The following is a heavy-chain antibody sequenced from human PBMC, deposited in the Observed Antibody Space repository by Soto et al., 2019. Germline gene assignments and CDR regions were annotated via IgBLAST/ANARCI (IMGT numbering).Heavy chain of an antibody. Sequence: GGSLRLSCAASGFTFSSYAMSWVRQAPGKGLEWVSAISGSGGSTYYADSVKGRFTISRDNSKNTLYLQMNSLRAEDTAVYYCAKDGLLGSTLLYYYYYMDVWGKGTTVTVSS. V-gene: IGHV3-23*01. J-gene: IGHJ6*03. CDR3: AKDGLLGSTLLYYYYYMDV. D-gene: IGHD2-2*01. CDR2: ISGSGGST. CDR1: GFTFSSYA.